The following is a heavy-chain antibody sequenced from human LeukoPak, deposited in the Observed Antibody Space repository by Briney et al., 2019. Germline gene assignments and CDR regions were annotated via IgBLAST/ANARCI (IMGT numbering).Heavy chain of an antibody. CDR3: ARDPDYGDPY. J-gene: IGHJ4*02. Sequence: PGGSLRLSCSAYGFSFSDSYMSWFRLSPEKGLEWIAYITSSGTTTEYADSVKGRFTISRVNAKNSLYLQMNSLRSEDTAVYYCARDPDYGDPYWGQGTLVTVSS. V-gene: IGHV3-11*01. CDR1: GFSFSDSY. CDR2: ITSSGTTT. D-gene: IGHD4/OR15-4a*01.